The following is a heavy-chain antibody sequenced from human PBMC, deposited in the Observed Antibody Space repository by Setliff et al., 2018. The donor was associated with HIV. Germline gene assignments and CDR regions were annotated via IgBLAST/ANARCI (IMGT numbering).Heavy chain of an antibody. J-gene: IGHJ6*03. CDR1: GYMFIAYG. D-gene: IGHD3-16*01. V-gene: IGHV1-18*01. Sequence: ASVKVSCKTSGYMFIAYGMSWVRRAPGQGLEWMGWIGPYNDRTEYAQEFQCRVSLTIDTSASTAYMELRSLRSDDTAVYYCARCGAGEWHLYMDVWGKGTAVTVSS. CDR3: ARCGAGEWHLYMDV. CDR2: IGPYNDRT.